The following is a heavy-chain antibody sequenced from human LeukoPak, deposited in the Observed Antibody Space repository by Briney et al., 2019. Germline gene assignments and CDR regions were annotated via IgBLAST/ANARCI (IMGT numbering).Heavy chain of an antibody. CDR3: TRDPIVGAPDYFDY. CDR1: RFTFSSYV. J-gene: IGHJ4*02. CDR2: TSTDGNLK. D-gene: IGHD1-26*01. Sequence: PGGSLRLSCAASRFTFSSYVTHWVRQAPGKGLEWVAVTSTDGNLKIYADSVKGRFTISRDNSKNTLYLQMNSLRAEDTAVYYCTRDPIVGAPDYFDYWGQGTLVTVSS. V-gene: IGHV3-30*04.